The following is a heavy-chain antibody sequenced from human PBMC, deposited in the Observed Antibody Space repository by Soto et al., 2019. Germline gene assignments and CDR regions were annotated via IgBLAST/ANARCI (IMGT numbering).Heavy chain of an antibody. CDR2: IYPGDSDT. V-gene: IGHV5-51*01. CDR1: GYSFTSYW. CDR3: ARGKKASGYSGTYYYYGMDV. J-gene: IGHJ6*02. Sequence: GESLKISCKGSGYSFTSYWIGWVRQMPGKGLEWMGIIYPGDSDTRYSPSFQGQVTISADKSISTAYLQWSSLKASDTAMYYCARGKKASGYSGTYYYYGMDVWGQGTTVTVSS. D-gene: IGHD5-12*01.